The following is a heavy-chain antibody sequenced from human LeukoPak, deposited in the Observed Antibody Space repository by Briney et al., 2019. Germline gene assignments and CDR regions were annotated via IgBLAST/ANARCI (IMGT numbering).Heavy chain of an antibody. CDR1: GFTFSNVW. Sequence: GGSLRLSCAASGFTFSNVWMNWVRQAPGKGLEWVGRIKSKTDGGTTDCAAPVKGRFTISRDDSKNTLYVQMNSLRAEDTAVYYCAREGYTEATFGPWGQGTLVTVSS. CDR2: IKSKTDGGTT. CDR3: AREGYTEATFGP. D-gene: IGHD5-18*01. V-gene: IGHV3-15*07. J-gene: IGHJ5*02.